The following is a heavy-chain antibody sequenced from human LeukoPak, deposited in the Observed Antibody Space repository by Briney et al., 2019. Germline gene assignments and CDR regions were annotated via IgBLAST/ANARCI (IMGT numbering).Heavy chain of an antibody. CDR3: ARVNMYYDFWSGYSFDY. Sequence: SVKVSCKASGYTFTGYYMHWVRQAPGQGLEWMGWINPNSGGTNYAQKFQGRVTMTRDTSISTAYMELSRLRSDDTAVYYCARVNMYYDFWSGYSFDYWGQGTLVTVSS. D-gene: IGHD3-3*01. CDR2: INPNSGGT. CDR1: GYTFTGYY. V-gene: IGHV1-2*02. J-gene: IGHJ4*02.